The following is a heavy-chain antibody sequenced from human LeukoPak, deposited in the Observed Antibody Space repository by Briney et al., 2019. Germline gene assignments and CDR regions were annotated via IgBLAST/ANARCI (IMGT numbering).Heavy chain of an antibody. J-gene: IGHJ4*02. CDR2: IYSGGST. D-gene: IGHD5-24*01. Sequence: GGSLRLSCAASGFTVSSNYMSWVRQAPGKGLEWVSVIYSGGSTYYADSVKGRFIVSRDNSLNTLHLQMNSLETEDTAVYYCAREFGHNRWYFDYWGQGALVTVSS. V-gene: IGHV3-53*05. CDR3: AREFGHNRWYFDY. CDR1: GFTVSSNY.